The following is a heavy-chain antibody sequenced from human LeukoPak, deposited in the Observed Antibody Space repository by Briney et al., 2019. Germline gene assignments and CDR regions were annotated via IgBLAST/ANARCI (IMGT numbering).Heavy chain of an antibody. CDR2: ISGSGGST. CDR1: GFTLSNYA. D-gene: IGHD1-26*01. Sequence: PGGSLRLTCAASGFTLSNYAMNWVRQAPGKGLEWVSAISGSGGSTYYADSVKGRFTISRDNSKNTLYLQMNSLRAEDTAVYYCAGGVGATGFDYWGQGTLVTVSS. CDR3: AGGVGATGFDY. V-gene: IGHV3-23*01. J-gene: IGHJ4*02.